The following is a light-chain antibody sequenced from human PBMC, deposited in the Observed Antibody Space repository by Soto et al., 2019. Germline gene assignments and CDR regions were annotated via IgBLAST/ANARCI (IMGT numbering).Light chain of an antibody. V-gene: IGKV4-1*01. CDR3: QQYYINPLS. J-gene: IGKJ4*01. Sequence: DIVMTQSPDSLAVSLGERATINCKSSQNVFYSSNNKNYLAWYQQKPGQPPKLIIYWASTRESGVPDRFSGSGSGTDFTLNILSLQAEDVAVYYCQQYYINPLSFGGGTKVEIK. CDR1: QNVFYSSNNKNY. CDR2: WAS.